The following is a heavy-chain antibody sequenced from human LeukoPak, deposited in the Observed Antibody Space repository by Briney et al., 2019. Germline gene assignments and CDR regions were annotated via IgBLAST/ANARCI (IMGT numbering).Heavy chain of an antibody. Sequence: PSETLSLTCTVYGGSFSGYYWTWIRQPPGRGLEWIGEINHSGSTNYNPSLKRQVTLSVDTSKKQFSLKVTSVTAADSAVYHCASARITMVRGPIIIRGGHLDSWGQGALVTVSS. V-gene: IGHV4-34*01. D-gene: IGHD3-10*01. CDR2: INHSGST. J-gene: IGHJ4*02. CDR1: GGSFSGYY. CDR3: ASARITMVRGPIIIRGGHLDS.